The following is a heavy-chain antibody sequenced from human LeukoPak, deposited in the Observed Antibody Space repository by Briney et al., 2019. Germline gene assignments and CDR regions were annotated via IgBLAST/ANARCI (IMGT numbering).Heavy chain of an antibody. CDR3: ARDRGGYCSGGTCYPGLLSYSMDV. CDR2: IGYDGSKK. Sequence: PGRSLRRSCAASGFTFSSYGIHWVRQAPGKGLEWVAVIGYDGSKKYYADSVKGRFTISRDNSKNTLYLHMNSLRVEDTAVYYCARDRGGYCSGGTCYPGLLSYSMDVWGKGTTVTVSS. V-gene: IGHV3-33*01. J-gene: IGHJ6*04. CDR1: GFTFSSYG. D-gene: IGHD2-15*01.